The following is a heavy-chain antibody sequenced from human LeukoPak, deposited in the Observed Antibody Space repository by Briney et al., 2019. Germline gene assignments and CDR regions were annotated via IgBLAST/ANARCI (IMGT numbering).Heavy chain of an antibody. D-gene: IGHD3-3*01. V-gene: IGHV4-4*02. CDR1: GGSISSSNW. J-gene: IGHJ3*02. CDR3: ARSQYYDFWSGYYMAAFDI. Sequence: PSETLSLTCAVSGGSISSSNWWSWVRQPPGKGLEWIGEIYHSGSTNYNPSLKSRVTISVDTSKNQFSLKLSSVTAADTAVYYCARSQYYDFWSGYYMAAFDIWGQGTMVTVSS. CDR2: IYHSGST.